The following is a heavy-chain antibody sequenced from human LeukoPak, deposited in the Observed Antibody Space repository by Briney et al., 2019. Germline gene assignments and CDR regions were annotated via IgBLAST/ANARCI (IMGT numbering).Heavy chain of an antibody. CDR2: ISSSGSTI. V-gene: IGHV3-48*03. CDR3: ARDTFRMIDY. D-gene: IGHD2-8*01. Sequence: GGSLRLSCAASGFTFSSYEMNWVRQVPGKGLEWVSYISSSGSTIYYADSVKGRFTISRDNAKNSLYLQMNSLRAEDTAVYYCARDTFRMIDYWGQGTLVTVSS. CDR1: GFTFSSYE. J-gene: IGHJ4*02.